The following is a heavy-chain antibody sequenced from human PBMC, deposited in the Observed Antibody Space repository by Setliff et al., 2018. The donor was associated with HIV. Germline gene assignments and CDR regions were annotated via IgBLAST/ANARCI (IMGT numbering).Heavy chain of an antibody. CDR1: GDSISSYY. V-gene: IGHV4-59*12. J-gene: IGHJ4*02. CDR2: IYYSGST. D-gene: IGHD1-20*01. CDR3: ARIIGSDISGAQYYFDH. Sequence: SETLSLTCTVSGDSISSYYWSWIRQPPEKGLEWIGYIYYSGSTNYNPPLKSRVTISVDTSKNQFSLKLDSVTAADTAVYYCARIIGSDISGAQYYFDHWGQGSLVTVSS.